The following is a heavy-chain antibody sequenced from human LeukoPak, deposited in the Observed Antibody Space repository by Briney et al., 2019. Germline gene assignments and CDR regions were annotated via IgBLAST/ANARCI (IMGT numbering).Heavy chain of an antibody. J-gene: IGHJ4*02. CDR3: ARGSRGITMVRGVHRTYYFDY. CDR1: GGTFSSYA. V-gene: IGHV1-8*02. Sequence: GASVKVSCKASGGTFSSYAINWVRQATGQGLEWMGWMNPNSGNTGYAQKFQGRVTMTRNTSISTAYMELSSLRSEDTAVYYCARGSRGITMVRGVHRTYYFDYWGQGTLVTVSS. CDR2: MNPNSGNT. D-gene: IGHD3-10*01.